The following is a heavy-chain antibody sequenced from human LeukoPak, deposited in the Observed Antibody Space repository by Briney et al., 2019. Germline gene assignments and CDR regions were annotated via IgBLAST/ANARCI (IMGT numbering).Heavy chain of an antibody. CDR2: INPSGGST. D-gene: IGHD3-22*01. J-gene: IGHJ4*02. CDR3: TTDYYYDSSGSYYTIDY. V-gene: IGHV1-46*01. CDR1: GYTFTGYY. Sequence: ASVKVSCKASGYTFTGYYMHWVRQAPGQGLEWMGIINPSGGSTSYAQKFQGRVTMTKDTSTDTAYMELSSLRSEDTAVYYCTTDYYYDSSGSYYTIDYWGQGTLVTVSS.